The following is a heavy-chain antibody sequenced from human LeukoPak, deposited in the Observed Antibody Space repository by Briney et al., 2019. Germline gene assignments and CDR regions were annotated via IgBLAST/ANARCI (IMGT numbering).Heavy chain of an antibody. D-gene: IGHD1-14*01. Sequence: PSETLSLTCAVSTDSTTSNWWSWVRQPPGKGLESIGEDHKSGSTNYYPSLQSRVTISIDKSKNQIALELTSVTAADTAVYYCARDAVSGTPGFDVWGQGTMVTVSS. V-gene: IGHV4-4*02. CDR1: TDSTTSNW. CDR2: DHKSGST. J-gene: IGHJ3*01. CDR3: ARDAVSGTPGFDV.